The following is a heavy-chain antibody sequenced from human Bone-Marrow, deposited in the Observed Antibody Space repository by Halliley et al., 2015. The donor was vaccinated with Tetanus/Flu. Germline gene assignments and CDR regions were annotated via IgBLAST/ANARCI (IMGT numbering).Heavy chain of an antibody. J-gene: IGHJ4*02. Sequence: SLRLSCTGSGFIFGDYALSWVRQAPGKGLEWVGFIKSRAYGGTTQYAASVKGRFTISRDDSKSVAFLQMNSLKTEDTAVYYCTTQYYYDSNSLGGQGTLVTVSS. D-gene: IGHD3-22*01. CDR1: GFIFGDYA. CDR2: IKSRAYGGTT. CDR3: TTQYYYDSNSL. V-gene: IGHV3-49*04.